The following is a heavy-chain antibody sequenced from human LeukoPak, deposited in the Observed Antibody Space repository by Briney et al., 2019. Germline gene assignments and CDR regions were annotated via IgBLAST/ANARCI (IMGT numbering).Heavy chain of an antibody. V-gene: IGHV3-7*04. Sequence: PGGSLRLSCAAYGFSFSTFWMTWVRQAPGNGLEWVANIKLDGSEEYYVDSVKGRFTISRDNGKNSLYLQMSSLRAEDTAVYYCSRGLHNFDYWGQGTLVTVSS. CDR3: SRGLHNFDY. CDR1: GFSFSTFW. CDR2: IKLDGSEE. J-gene: IGHJ4*02.